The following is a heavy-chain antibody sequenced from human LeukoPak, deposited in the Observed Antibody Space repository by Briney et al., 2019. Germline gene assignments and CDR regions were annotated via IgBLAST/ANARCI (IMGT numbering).Heavy chain of an antibody. CDR3: ARAGASNEFDY. D-gene: IGHD2-8*01. V-gene: IGHV3-48*01. CDR2: ISSSSSTI. J-gene: IGHJ4*02. CDR1: GFVFSNYN. Sequence: GGSLRLSCAASGFVFSNYNMHWVRQAPGKGLEWVSYISSSSSTIFYADSVKGRFTISRDNAKNSLYLQMSSLRAEDTAVYYCARAGASNEFDYWGQGTLVTVSS.